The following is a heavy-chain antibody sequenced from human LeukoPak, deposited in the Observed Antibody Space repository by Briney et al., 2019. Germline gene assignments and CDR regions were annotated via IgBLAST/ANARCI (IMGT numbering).Heavy chain of an antibody. Sequence: SVKVSCKASGGTFSSYAISWVRQAPGQGLEWMGRIIPILGIANYAQKFQGRVTITADKSTSTAYTELSSLRSEDTAVYYCASPLGILDCSGGSCYSPQDYYYGMDVWGQGTTVTVSS. CDR1: GGTFSSYA. CDR2: IIPILGIA. V-gene: IGHV1-69*04. J-gene: IGHJ6*02. D-gene: IGHD2-15*01. CDR3: ASPLGILDCSGGSCYSPQDYYYGMDV.